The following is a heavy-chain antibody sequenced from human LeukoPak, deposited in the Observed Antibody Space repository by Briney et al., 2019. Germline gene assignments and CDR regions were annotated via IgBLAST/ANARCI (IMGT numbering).Heavy chain of an antibody. CDR3: ARPTIAATRDNYYYYYMDV. CDR1: AFTFSNYS. Sequence: GGSLRLSCAASAFTFSNYSMNWVRQAPGKGLEWVSSIRRSSNYIYYGDSVKGRFTISRDNAKNSLYLQMNSLRAEDTAVYYCARPTIAATRDNYYYYYMDVWGKGTTVTISS. D-gene: IGHD6-13*01. CDR2: IRRSSNYI. J-gene: IGHJ6*03. V-gene: IGHV3-21*01.